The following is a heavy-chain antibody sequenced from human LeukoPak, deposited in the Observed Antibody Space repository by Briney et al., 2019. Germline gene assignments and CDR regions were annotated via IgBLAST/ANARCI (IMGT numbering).Heavy chain of an antibody. CDR2: IYYSGST. CDR3: ARLDGTYSGSYPALGLDY. Sequence: GSLRLSCAASGFTFSSYEMNWVRQPPGKGLEWIVGIYYSGSTYYNPSLKSRVTIAVDTSKNQFSLKLSSVTAADTAVYYCARLDGTYSGSYPALGLDYWGQGTLVSVSS. J-gene: IGHJ4*02. CDR1: GFTFSSYE. V-gene: IGHV4-39*01. D-gene: IGHD1-26*01.